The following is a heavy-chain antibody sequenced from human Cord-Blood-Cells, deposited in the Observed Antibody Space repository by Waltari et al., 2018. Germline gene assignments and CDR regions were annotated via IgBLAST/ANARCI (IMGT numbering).Heavy chain of an antibody. D-gene: IGHD2-15*01. J-gene: IGHJ6*03. Sequence: QVQLQESGPGLVKPSQTLSLTCTVSGGPISSGDYYWSGLRQPPGKGLEWIGYIYYSGSTYYNPSLKSRVTISVDTSENQFSLKLSSVTAADTAVYYCARVGCSGGSCYYYYYYYMDVWGKGTTVTVSS. CDR1: GGPISSGDYY. CDR2: IYYSGST. CDR3: ARVGCSGGSCYYYYYYYMDV. V-gene: IGHV4-30-4*08.